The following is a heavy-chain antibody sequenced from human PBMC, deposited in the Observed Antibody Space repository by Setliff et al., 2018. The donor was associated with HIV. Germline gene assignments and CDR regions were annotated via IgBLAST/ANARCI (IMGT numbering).Heavy chain of an antibody. CDR1: GGSISSYY. J-gene: IGHJ6*03. Sequence: PSETLSLTCTVSGGSISSYYWSWIRQPPGKGLEWIGYIDNSGSTNYNPSLKSRVTISVDTSKNQISLKLSSVTAADTAMYYCAGRGYSYVERVYYYYMDVWGKGTTVTVSS. CDR2: IDNSGST. V-gene: IGHV4-4*09. CDR3: AGRGYSYVERVYYYYMDV. D-gene: IGHD5-18*01.